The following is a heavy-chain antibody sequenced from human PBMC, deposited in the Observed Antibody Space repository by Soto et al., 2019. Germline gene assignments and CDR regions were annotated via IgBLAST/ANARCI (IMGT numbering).Heavy chain of an antibody. V-gene: IGHV1-69*01. J-gene: IGHJ4*02. CDR1: GGTFSNLG. CDR2: IIPIFGTA. Sequence: QAQLVQSGAEVKRPGSSVKVSCKASGGTFSNLGINWLRQAPGQGLQWMGGIIPIFGTAKYSQVFHARVTISADESTKTVYMEMSGLRAEDTAVYYCARGWDQVVEVLPETWAKLDYWGQGTLVTVSS. D-gene: IGHD1-26*01. CDR3: ARGWDQVVEVLPETWAKLDY.